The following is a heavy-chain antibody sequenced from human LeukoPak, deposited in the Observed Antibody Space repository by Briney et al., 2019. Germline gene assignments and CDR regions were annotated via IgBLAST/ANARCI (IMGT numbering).Heavy chain of an antibody. V-gene: IGHV4-30-2*01. CDR3: ASYSSSSTFLDV. CDR1: GVSITSGAYS. J-gene: IGHJ6*02. D-gene: IGHD6-6*01. CDR2: IYHSGST. Sequence: SQTLSLTCAVSGVSITSGAYSCSSIRQPPGKGLEWIKYIYHSGSTYYNPSLKSRVTISVDRSKNQFSLKLSSVTAADTAVYYCASYSSSSTFLDVWGQGTTVTVSS.